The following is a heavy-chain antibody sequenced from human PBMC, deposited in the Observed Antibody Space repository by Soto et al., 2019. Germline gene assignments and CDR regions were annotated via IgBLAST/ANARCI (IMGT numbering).Heavy chain of an antibody. CDR2: ISIKPNNYAT. V-gene: IGHV3-73*01. Sequence: PGGSLRLSCVASGFTFRGSTIHWVRQASGKGLEWIGLISIKPNNYATVYAASVTGRFTISRDDSKNTAFLQMNSLKTEDTAVYYCKRDYENSNYYFDYWGRGTLVTVSS. CDR3: KRDYENSNYYFDY. CDR1: GFTFRGST. D-gene: IGHD3-22*01. J-gene: IGHJ4*02.